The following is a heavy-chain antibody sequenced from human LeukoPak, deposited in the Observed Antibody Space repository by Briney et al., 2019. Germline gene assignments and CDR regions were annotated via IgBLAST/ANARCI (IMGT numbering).Heavy chain of an antibody. Sequence: SETLSLTCTVSGGSISSSSYYWGWIRQPPGKGLEWIGSIYYSGSTYYNPSLKSRVTISVDTSKNQFSLKLSSVTAADTAVYYCAREIAALGKRYYFDYWGQGTLVTVSS. J-gene: IGHJ4*02. CDR3: AREIAALGKRYYFDY. CDR2: IYYSGST. CDR1: GGSISSSSYY. V-gene: IGHV4-39*07. D-gene: IGHD6-13*01.